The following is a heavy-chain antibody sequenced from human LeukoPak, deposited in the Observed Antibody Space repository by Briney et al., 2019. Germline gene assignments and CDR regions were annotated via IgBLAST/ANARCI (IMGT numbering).Heavy chain of an antibody. D-gene: IGHD6-25*01. J-gene: IGHJ5*02. CDR1: GFTFSSYA. Sequence: GGSLRLSCAASGFTFSSYAMSWVRQAPGKGLEWVSAISGSGGSTYYADSVKGRFTISRDNSKNTLYLQMNSLGAEDTAVYYCASAPRDSGRKGWFDPWGQGTLVTVSS. CDR3: ASAPRDSGRKGWFDP. CDR2: ISGSGGST. V-gene: IGHV3-23*01.